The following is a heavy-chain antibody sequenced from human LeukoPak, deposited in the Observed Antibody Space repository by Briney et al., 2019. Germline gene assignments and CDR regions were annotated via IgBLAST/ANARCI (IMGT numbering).Heavy chain of an antibody. V-gene: IGHV4-34*01. J-gene: IGHJ4*02. CDR2: INHSGST. CDR1: GGSFSGYY. D-gene: IGHD3-10*01. Sequence: SETLSLTCAVYGGSFSGYYWSWIRQPPGKGLEWIGEINHSGSTNYNPSLKRGVTISVDTSKNQFSLKLSSVTAADTAVYYCARPLPHFDYWGQGTLVTVSS. CDR3: ARPLPHFDY.